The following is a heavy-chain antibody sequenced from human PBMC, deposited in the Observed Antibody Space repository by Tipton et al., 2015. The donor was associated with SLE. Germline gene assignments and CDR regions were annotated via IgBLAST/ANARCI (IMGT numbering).Heavy chain of an antibody. CDR1: GGSFSVYY. Sequence: TLSLTCAVYGGSFSVYYWSWIRQPPGKGLEWIGEINHSGGTNYNPSLKSRVTISVDTSKNQFSLKMSSVTAADTAVYYCARAPGLDRDYQYYYYMDVWGKGTTVTVSS. CDR3: ARAPGLDRDYQYYYYMDV. D-gene: IGHD3-9*01. V-gene: IGHV4-34*01. CDR2: INHSGGT. J-gene: IGHJ6*03.